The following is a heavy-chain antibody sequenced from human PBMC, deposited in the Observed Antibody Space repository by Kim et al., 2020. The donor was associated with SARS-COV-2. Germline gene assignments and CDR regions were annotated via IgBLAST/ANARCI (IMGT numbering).Heavy chain of an antibody. V-gene: IGHV3-11*03. CDR3: ASKGEVVPAAMDQFAFDI. J-gene: IGHJ3*02. Sequence: RGRFTISRDNAKNSLYLQMNSLRAEDTAVYYCASKGEVVPAAMDQFAFDIWGQGTMVTVSS. D-gene: IGHD2-2*01.